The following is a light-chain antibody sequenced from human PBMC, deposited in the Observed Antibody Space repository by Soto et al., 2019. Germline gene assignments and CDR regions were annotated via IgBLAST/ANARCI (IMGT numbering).Light chain of an antibody. J-gene: IGKJ3*01. CDR1: QSVSSN. CDR2: GVS. Sequence: EIVMTQSPATLSVSPGESATLSCRASQSVSSNLAWYQQKPGQAPRLLIYGVSTRATGIPARFSGSGSGTEFTLTISSLQSEDFAVYYCQQYNNWPPFTFGPGTKVDIK. V-gene: IGKV3-15*01. CDR3: QQYNNWPPFT.